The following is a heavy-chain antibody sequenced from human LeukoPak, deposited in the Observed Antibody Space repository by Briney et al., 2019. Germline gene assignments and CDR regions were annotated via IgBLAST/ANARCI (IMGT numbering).Heavy chain of an antibody. J-gene: IGHJ4*02. CDR1: GFTVSSNY. V-gene: IGHV3-53*01. Sequence: PGGSLRLSCAASGFTVSSNYMSWVRQAPGKGLEWVSVIYSGGSTYYADSVKGRFTISRDNSKNTLYLQMNSLRAEDTAVYYCARGRSQWGLRDYFDYWGQGTLVTVSS. CDR2: IYSGGST. CDR3: ARGRSQWGLRDYFDY. D-gene: IGHD1-26*01.